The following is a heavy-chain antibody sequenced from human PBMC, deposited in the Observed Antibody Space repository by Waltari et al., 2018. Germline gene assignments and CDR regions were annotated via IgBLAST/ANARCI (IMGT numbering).Heavy chain of an antibody. Sequence: VQLVESGGGLVQPGGSMRLSCAASGFPLSSYWMSWVRQAPGKGLEWVANIKKDGGEEYYVDSVRGRFTISRDNAKNSLFLQMNSLRPEDTAVYYCARDQWFAFDIWGQGTMVTVSS. CDR2: IKKDGGEE. CDR1: GFPLSSYW. CDR3: ARDQWFAFDI. J-gene: IGHJ3*02. V-gene: IGHV3-7*01. D-gene: IGHD3-22*01.